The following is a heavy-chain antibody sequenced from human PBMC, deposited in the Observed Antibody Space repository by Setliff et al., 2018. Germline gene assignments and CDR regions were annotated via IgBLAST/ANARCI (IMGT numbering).Heavy chain of an antibody. Sequence: ASVKVSCKTSGFMFYTFGFSWVRHVPEQGFEWMGCISGYNGNTNYAQKFQDRVTVTMDTSTNTAYMELSSLRSEDTAVYFCAREKKYSSSTSFFGSGFDFWGQGTLVTVSS. CDR3: AREKKYSSSTSFFGSGFDF. D-gene: IGHD3-3*01. V-gene: IGHV1-18*01. CDR2: ISGYNGNT. CDR1: GFMFYTFG. J-gene: IGHJ4*02.